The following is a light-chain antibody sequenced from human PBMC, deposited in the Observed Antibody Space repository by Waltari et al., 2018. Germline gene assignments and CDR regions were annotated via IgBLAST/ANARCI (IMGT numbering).Light chain of an antibody. V-gene: IGLV2-23*01. CDR3: SSYAGSSSPRV. Sequence: QSALIQPASVSGSTGQSITMSCTETNSAVGTYNIVSWYQQHPGKAPKLMIFEGNKRPSGVSYRFSGCKSVNTASLTISALQAEDEADYYCSSYAGSSSPRVFGGGTKLTVL. CDR2: EGN. J-gene: IGLJ3*02. CDR1: NSAVGTYNI.